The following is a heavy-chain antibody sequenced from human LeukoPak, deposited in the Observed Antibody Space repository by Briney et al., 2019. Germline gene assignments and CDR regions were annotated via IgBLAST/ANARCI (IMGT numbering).Heavy chain of an antibody. CDR3: ATSRWRAQGDFDY. CDR1: GFIFSSYW. CDR2: IKQDGNEK. Sequence: GGSLRLSCAASGFIFSSYWMSWVRQAPGRGLEWVANIKQDGNEKYCVDSVKGRFTISRDNAKNSLYLQMNSLRAEDTAVYYCATSRWRAQGDFDYWGQGTLVTVSS. V-gene: IGHV3-7*01. J-gene: IGHJ4*02. D-gene: IGHD4-23*01.